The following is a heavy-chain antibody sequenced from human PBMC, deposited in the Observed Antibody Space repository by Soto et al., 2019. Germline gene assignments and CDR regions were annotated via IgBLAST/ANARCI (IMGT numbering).Heavy chain of an antibody. CDR3: ARSPWEGLRYYGMDF. Sequence: SETLSLTCTVSGGSISSGDYYWSWIRQPPGKGLEWIGYIYYSGSTYYNPSLKSRVTISVDTSKNQFSLKLSSVTAADTAVYYCARSPWEGLRYYGMDFWGQGTTVTVSS. CDR1: GGSISSGDYY. V-gene: IGHV4-30-4*01. D-gene: IGHD1-26*01. CDR2: IYYSGST. J-gene: IGHJ6*02.